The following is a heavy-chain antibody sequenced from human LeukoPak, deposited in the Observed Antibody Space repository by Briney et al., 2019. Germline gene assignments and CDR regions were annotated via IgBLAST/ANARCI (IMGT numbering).Heavy chain of an antibody. CDR3: ASHGWGNYEGGALFDY. V-gene: IGHV3-23*01. D-gene: IGHD3-10*01. Sequence: GGTLRLPCAASGFTFSSYGMSWVRQAPGKGLEWVSAISSSTGRTFYADSVKGRFTISRDNSKNTLYLQMNSLRAEDTAIYYCASHGWGNYEGGALFDYWGQGTLVTVSS. CDR2: ISSSTGRT. CDR1: GFTFSSYG. J-gene: IGHJ4*02.